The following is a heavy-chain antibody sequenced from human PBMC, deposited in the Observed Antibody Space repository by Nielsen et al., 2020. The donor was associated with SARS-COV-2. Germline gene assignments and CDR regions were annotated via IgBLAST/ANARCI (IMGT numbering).Heavy chain of an antibody. D-gene: IGHD3-10*01. CDR3: ARARSITMVRGVISDWFDP. J-gene: IGHJ5*02. CDR2: IYYSGST. Sequence: WIRQPPGKGLEWIGSIYYSGSTYYNPSLKSRVTISVDTSKNQFSLKLSSVTAADTAVYYCARARSITMVRGVISDWFDPWGQGTLVTVSS. V-gene: IGHV4-39*07.